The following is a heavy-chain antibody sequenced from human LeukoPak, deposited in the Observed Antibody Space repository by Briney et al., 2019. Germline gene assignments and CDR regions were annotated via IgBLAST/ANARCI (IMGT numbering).Heavy chain of an antibody. Sequence: PSETLSLTCTVSGGSISGHYWTWIRQPPGKGLEWIGQIHYSGRPDYNPSLKSRVTISADTSKNQFSLKLSSVTAADTAVYYCARGGTMTTVPLWGQGTLVTASS. CDR1: GGSISGHY. CDR3: ARGGTMTTVPL. J-gene: IGHJ4*02. V-gene: IGHV4-59*08. D-gene: IGHD4-17*01. CDR2: IHYSGRP.